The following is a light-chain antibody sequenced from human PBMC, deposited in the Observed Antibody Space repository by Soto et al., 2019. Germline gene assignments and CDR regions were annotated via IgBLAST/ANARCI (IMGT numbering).Light chain of an antibody. CDR3: QHVYSFPHT. CDR1: QFIGNY. CDR2: GAT. J-gene: IGKJ2*01. Sequence: DIRMTQSPSSLSASVGDGVTITCRASQFIGNYLNWYQHRPGKVPEVLIYGATTLQSGGPSRFIGSGYGTDFTLTISSLQPEDSATYYCQHVYSFPHTFGQGTKLEV. V-gene: IGKV1-39*01.